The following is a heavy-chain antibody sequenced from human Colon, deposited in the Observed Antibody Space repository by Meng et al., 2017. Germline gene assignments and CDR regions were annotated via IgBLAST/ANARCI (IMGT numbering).Heavy chain of an antibody. V-gene: IGHV3-9*01. Sequence: GGSLRLSCAASGSNFDDYAMHWVRQPPGKGLEWVSGISWDSGSIAYADSVQGRFTISRDNAKNSLYLQVNSLRPEDTALYYCAKGVGKWLAHFYGMDVWGQGTTVTVSS. CDR1: GSNFDDYA. CDR3: AKGVGKWLAHFYGMDV. D-gene: IGHD6-19*01. J-gene: IGHJ6*02. CDR2: ISWDSGSI.